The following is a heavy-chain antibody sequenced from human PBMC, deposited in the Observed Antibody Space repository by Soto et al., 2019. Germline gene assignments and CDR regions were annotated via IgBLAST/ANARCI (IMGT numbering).Heavy chain of an antibody. Sequence: QVQLQESGPGLVKPSETLSLTCTVSGGSISSYYWSWIRQPPGKGLEWIGYIYYSGSTNYNPSLQSRVTISVDTSKNPFSLKLSSVTAADTAVYYCARDLGITMVRGVADNLFDPWGQGTLVTVSS. D-gene: IGHD3-10*01. CDR2: IYYSGST. V-gene: IGHV4-59*01. CDR1: GGSISSYY. CDR3: ARDLGITMVRGVADNLFDP. J-gene: IGHJ5*02.